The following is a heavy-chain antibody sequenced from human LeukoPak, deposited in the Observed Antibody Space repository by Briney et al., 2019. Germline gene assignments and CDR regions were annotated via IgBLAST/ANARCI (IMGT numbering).Heavy chain of an antibody. D-gene: IGHD5-12*01. V-gene: IGHV3-9*01. J-gene: IGHJ4*02. Sequence: GRSLRLSCAASGFTFDDYAMHWVRQAPGKGLEWVSGISWNSGRIVYADSVKGRFTISRDNVKNSLYLQMNSLRVDDTALYYCAKVGVSGYDLDYWGQGTLVTVSS. CDR1: GFTFDDYA. CDR2: ISWNSGRI. CDR3: AKVGVSGYDLDY.